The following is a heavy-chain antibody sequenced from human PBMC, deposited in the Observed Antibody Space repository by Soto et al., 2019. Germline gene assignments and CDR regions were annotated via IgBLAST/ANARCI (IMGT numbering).Heavy chain of an antibody. CDR2: IDESGDS. Sequence: ETLSLTCTVSGGPIRSSSHYWGWIRQSPGTGLEWIGSIDESGDSYYNPSLKSRVTIFVDTSKNQFSLKLISVTGADSAIYYCAREGGYVDYWGQGTLVTVSS. D-gene: IGHD1-1*01. CDR1: GGPIRSSSHY. CDR3: AREGGYVDY. J-gene: IGHJ4*02. V-gene: IGHV4-39*02.